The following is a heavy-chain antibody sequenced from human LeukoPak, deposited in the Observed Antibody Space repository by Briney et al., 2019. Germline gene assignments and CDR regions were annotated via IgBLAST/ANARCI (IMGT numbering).Heavy chain of an antibody. V-gene: IGHV3-7*01. CDR1: GFTFSSYW. D-gene: IGHD1-26*01. CDR3: ATRIVGTPDYLDY. J-gene: IGHJ4*02. CDR2: IKQDGSEK. Sequence: PGGSLRLSCAASGFTFSSYWMSWVRQAPGKGLEWVANIKQDGSEKYYVDSVKGRFTIPRDNAKNSLYLQMNSLRAEDTAVYYCATRIVGTPDYLDYWGQGSLVTVSS.